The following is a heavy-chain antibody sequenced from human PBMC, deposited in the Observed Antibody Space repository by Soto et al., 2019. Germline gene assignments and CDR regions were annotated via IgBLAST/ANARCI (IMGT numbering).Heavy chain of an antibody. V-gene: IGHV1-3*05. CDR3: ARDGGDCGYRLIYYYYIGLDV. D-gene: IGHD5-12*01. Sequence: QVQLVQSGAEEKQPGASVRLSCKASGYDFSSYAMHWVRQAPGQRLEWMGWINIGSGNTEYSQNFQDRITITRDTSSSTVYMELNSLKSEDTAVYYCARDGGDCGYRLIYYYYIGLDVWGQATMVTVSS. CDR1: GYDFSSYA. CDR2: INIGSGNT. J-gene: IGHJ6*02.